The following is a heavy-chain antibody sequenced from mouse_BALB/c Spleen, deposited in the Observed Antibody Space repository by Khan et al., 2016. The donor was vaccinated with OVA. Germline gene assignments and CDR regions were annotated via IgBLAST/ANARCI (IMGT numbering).Heavy chain of an antibody. CDR2: IWAGGST. CDR1: GFSLSNYG. J-gene: IGHJ4*01. Sequence: QVQLKQSGPGLVAPSQSLSITCTVSGFSLSNYGVNWVRQPPGKGLELLGIIWAGGSTNYNSALMSKLSIRKDNAKSQVFLKMNSLQTDDTAMYYCARETAYYGNYEAMDYWGQGTSVTVSS. D-gene: IGHD2-10*01. CDR3: ARETAYYGNYEAMDY. V-gene: IGHV2-9*02.